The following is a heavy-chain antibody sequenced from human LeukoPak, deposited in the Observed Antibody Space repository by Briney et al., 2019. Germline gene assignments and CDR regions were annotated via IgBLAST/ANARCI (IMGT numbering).Heavy chain of an antibody. CDR3: GAERFTMILGLVVSDFVS. D-gene: IGHD3-22*01. V-gene: IGHV4-61*10. CDR2: IYCDGST. CDR1: GDSLSSYMYY. Sequence: AGTLCLTCTVSGDSLSSYMYYWACIRHPAGGGREWIRYIYCDGSTTYNPSRKSRVTFPVTTSENQFLLHQNSVTAAETAVYYCGAERFTMILGLVVSDFVSWGEGSEVSVSS. J-gene: IGHJ4*02.